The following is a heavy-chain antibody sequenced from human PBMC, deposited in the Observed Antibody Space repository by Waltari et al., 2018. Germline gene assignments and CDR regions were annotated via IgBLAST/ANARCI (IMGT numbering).Heavy chain of an antibody. CDR1: GGSFSGYY. V-gene: IGHV4-34*01. Sequence: QVQLQQWCAGLLKPSETLSLTCAVYGGSFSGYYWRCIRQPPGKGLEWIGEINHSGSTNYNPSLKSRVTISVDTSKNQFSLKLSSVTAADTAVYYCARGRRTYYDFWSGYLNAYGMDVWGQGTTVTVSS. CDR2: INHSGST. CDR3: ARGRRTYYDFWSGYLNAYGMDV. D-gene: IGHD3-3*01. J-gene: IGHJ6*02.